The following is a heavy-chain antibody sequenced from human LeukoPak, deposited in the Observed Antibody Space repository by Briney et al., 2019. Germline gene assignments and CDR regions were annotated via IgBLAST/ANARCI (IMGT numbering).Heavy chain of an antibody. CDR3: ARGGVGPTTNWFDP. V-gene: IGHV4-39*07. D-gene: IGHD1-26*01. J-gene: IGHJ5*02. CDR1: GGSISSSSYY. CDR2: IYYSGST. Sequence: SETLSLTCTVSGGSISSSSYYWGWIRQPPGKGLEWIGSIYYSGSTYYNPSLASRVTISVDRSKNQFSLRLTPVTAADTAVFYCARGGVGPTTNWFDPWGQGTLVTVSS.